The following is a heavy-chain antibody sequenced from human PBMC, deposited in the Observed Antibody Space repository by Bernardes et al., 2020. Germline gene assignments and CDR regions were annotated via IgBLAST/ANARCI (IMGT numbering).Heavy chain of an antibody. CDR3: ARDLRFTDGYGDYGAFDY. Sequence: GGSLRLSCAASGFTFSSYGMHWVRQAPGKGLEWVAVIWYDGSNKYYADSVKGRFTISRDNSKNTLYLQMNSLRAEDTAVYYCARDLRFTDGYGDYGAFDYWGQGTLVTVSS. CDR2: IWYDGSNK. CDR1: GFTFSSYG. V-gene: IGHV3-33*01. D-gene: IGHD4-17*01. J-gene: IGHJ4*02.